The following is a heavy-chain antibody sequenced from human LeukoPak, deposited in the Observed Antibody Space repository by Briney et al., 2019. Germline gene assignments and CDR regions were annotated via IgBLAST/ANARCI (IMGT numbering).Heavy chain of an antibody. J-gene: IGHJ4*02. CDR3: ARLGAGPTYYDFWSGYSSFYFDY. CDR2: ISSSGNT. CDR1: GGSTSGGNYY. V-gene: IGHV4-39*02. Sequence: SETLSLTCIVSGGSTSGGNYYWGWIRRPPGKGLEWIGGISSSGNTYYNPSLKSRITISIDTSKNHFSLKLSSVTAADTAVYYCARLGAGPTYYDFWSGYSSFYFDYRGQGTLVTVSS. D-gene: IGHD3-3*01.